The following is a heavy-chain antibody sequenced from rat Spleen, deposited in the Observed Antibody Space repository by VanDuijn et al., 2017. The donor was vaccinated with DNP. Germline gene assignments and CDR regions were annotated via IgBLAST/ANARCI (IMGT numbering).Heavy chain of an antibody. V-gene: IGHV3-1*01. CDR2: IRNSGST. D-gene: IGHD1-11*01. CDR1: GYSITSNY. CDR3: ARLEFGGYTYYFDY. Sequence: EVQLQESGPGLVKPSQSLSLTCSVTGYSITSNYWGWIRNFPGNKMEWIGHIRNSGSTTYNPSLKSRISITRDTSKNQFFLQLNSVTTEDTATYYCARLEFGGYTYYFDYWGQGVMVTVSS. J-gene: IGHJ2*01.